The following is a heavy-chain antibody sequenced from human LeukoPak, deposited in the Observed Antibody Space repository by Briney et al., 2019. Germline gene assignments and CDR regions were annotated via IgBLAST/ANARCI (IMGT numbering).Heavy chain of an antibody. D-gene: IGHD5-12*01. CDR3: ARETRVGYSTPGDWFDP. CDR1: GGSFSPYY. CDR2: ICYSGST. J-gene: IGHJ5*02. Sequence: SETLSLTCTVSGGSFSPYYWIWIRQPPGKGLEWIGYICYSGSTNYNPSLKSRVTISVDTSKNQFSLKLSSVTAADTAVYYCARETRVGYSTPGDWFDPWGQGTLVTVSS. V-gene: IGHV4-59*01.